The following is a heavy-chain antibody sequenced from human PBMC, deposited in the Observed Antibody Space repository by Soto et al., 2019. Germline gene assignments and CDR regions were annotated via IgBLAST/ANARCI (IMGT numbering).Heavy chain of an antibody. V-gene: IGHV4-59*01. CDR3: ARALVAHDFDY. Sequence: PSETLSLTCTVSGGSISSYYWSWIRQPPGKGLEWIGYIYYSGSTNYNPSLKSRVTISVDTSKNQFSLKLSSVTAADTAVYYCARALVAHDFDYWGQGTLVTVS. CDR1: GGSISSYY. CDR2: IYYSGST. J-gene: IGHJ4*02.